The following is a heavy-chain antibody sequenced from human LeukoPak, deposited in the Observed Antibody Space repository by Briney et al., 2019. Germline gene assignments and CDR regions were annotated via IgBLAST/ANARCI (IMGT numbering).Heavy chain of an antibody. Sequence: GGSLRLSCAASGFVFPNYVMSWVRQAPGKGLEWVSAISGSGGNTYYADSVKGRFTISRDNSKNTLYLQMNSLRAEDAAVYYCAKGGDIVVVPAAIGFDPWGQGTLVTVSS. CDR1: GFVFPNYV. CDR2: ISGSGGNT. D-gene: IGHD2-2*02. V-gene: IGHV3-23*01. J-gene: IGHJ5*02. CDR3: AKGGDIVVVPAAIGFDP.